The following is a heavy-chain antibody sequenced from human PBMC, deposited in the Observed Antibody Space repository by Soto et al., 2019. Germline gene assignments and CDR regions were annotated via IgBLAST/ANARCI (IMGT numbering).Heavy chain of an antibody. D-gene: IGHD4-4*01. CDR2: IFYSGST. CDR1: GGSISCSSYY. Sequence: SETLSLTCTVSGGSISCSSYYWSWIRQPPGKGLEWIGYIFYSGSTNYNPSLKSRVTISVDTSKNHFSLNLSSVTAADTAVYYCARRYGYSFDYWGQGTLVTVS. V-gene: IGHV4-61*01. J-gene: IGHJ4*02. CDR3: ARRYGYSFDY.